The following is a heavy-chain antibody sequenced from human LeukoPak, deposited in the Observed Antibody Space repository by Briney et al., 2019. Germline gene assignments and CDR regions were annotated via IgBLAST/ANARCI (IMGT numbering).Heavy chain of an antibody. CDR1: GYTFTGYY. Sequence: ASVKVSCKASGYTFTGYYMHWVRQAPGQGLEWMGWINPNSGSTNYAHKVQGRVTMTRDTSISTAYMELSRLRSDDTAGYYCAREPIVGATPFDPHWGQGTLVTVSS. CDR2: INPNSGST. D-gene: IGHD1-26*01. V-gene: IGHV1-2*02. CDR3: AREPIVGATPFDPH. J-gene: IGHJ4*02.